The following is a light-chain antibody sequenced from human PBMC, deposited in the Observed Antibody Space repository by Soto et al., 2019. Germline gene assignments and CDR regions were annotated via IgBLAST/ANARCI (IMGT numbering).Light chain of an antibody. CDR1: RSVRRW. J-gene: IGKJ1*01. V-gene: IGKV1-5*01. Sequence: DIQMTQSPSTLSASVGDTVTVTCRASRSVRRWLAGYQRNPGDASKHLFYEPSDSLRGVASRISGSGSVTKFTLTIASLHADDFATYYCQQYETFSGTFGPGTKVDIK. CDR2: EPS. CDR3: QQYETFSGT.